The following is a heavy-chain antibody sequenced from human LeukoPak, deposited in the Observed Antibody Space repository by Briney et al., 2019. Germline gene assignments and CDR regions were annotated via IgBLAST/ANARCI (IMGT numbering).Heavy chain of an antibody. J-gene: IGHJ6*03. D-gene: IGHD3-3*01. Sequence: SETLSLTCTVSGGSISSYYWSWLRQPPGKGLEWIGYIYTSGSTNYNPSLKSRVTISVDTSKNQFSLKLSSVTAADTAVYYCARTNYDFWSGYSDYYYYYYMDVWGKGTTVTVSS. CDR3: ARTNYDFWSGYSDYYYYYYMDV. CDR2: IYTSGST. CDR1: GGSISSYY. V-gene: IGHV4-4*09.